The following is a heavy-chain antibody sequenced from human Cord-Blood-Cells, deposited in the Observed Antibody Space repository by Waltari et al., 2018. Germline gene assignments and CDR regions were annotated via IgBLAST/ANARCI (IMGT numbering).Heavy chain of an antibody. CDR3: ARVAGLRYFDWLLYYFDY. CDR2: INQIVST. V-gene: IGHV4-34*01. CDR1: GGSFSGYY. J-gene: IGHJ4*02. Sequence: QVQLQQWGAGLLKPSETLSLTCAVYGGSFSGYYWSWIRPPPGKGREWIGEINQIVSTNYNPSLKSRVTISVDTSKNQFSLKLSSVTAADTAVYYCARVAGLRYFDWLLYYFDYWGQGTLVTVSS. D-gene: IGHD3-9*01.